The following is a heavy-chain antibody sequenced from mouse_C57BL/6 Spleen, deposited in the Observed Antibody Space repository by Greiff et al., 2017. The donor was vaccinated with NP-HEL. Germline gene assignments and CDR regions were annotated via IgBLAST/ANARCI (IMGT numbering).Heavy chain of an antibody. Sequence: DVQLVESVAELVRPGASVKLSCTASGFNIKNTYMHWVKQRPEQGLEWIGRIDPANGNTKYAPKFQGKATITADTSSNTAYLQLSSLTSEDTAIYYCASGDYYGSRYYAMDYWGQGTSVTVSS. CDR3: ASGDYYGSRYYAMDY. D-gene: IGHD1-1*01. CDR2: IDPANGNT. V-gene: IGHV14-3*01. CDR1: GFNIKNTY. J-gene: IGHJ4*01.